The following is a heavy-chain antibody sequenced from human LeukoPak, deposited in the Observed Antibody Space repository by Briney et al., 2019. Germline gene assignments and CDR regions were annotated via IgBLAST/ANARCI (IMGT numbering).Heavy chain of an antibody. V-gene: IGHV1-69*13. J-gene: IGHJ4*02. CDR3: ACPRPDTAMVWYYFDY. Sequence: SVKVSCKASGGTFSSYAISWVRQAPGQGLEWMGGIIPIFGTANYAQKFQGRVTITADESTSTAYMELSSLRSEDTAVYYCACPRPDTAMVWYYFDYWGQGTLVTVSS. CDR1: GGTFSSYA. CDR2: IIPIFGTA. D-gene: IGHD5-18*01.